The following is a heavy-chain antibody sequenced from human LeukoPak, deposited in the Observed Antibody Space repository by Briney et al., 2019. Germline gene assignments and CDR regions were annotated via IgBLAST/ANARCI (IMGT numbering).Heavy chain of an antibody. Sequence: GGSLRLSCFASGLTFSRNGMHWVRQAPGKGLEWVAVISSDGRNKHYADSVKGRFSISRDNSKNTLYLQMNNLRAADTAVYYCARAPVFDPWGQGTLVTVSS. V-gene: IGHV3-30*03. CDR3: ARAPVFDP. CDR2: ISSDGRNK. CDR1: GLTFSRNG. J-gene: IGHJ5*02.